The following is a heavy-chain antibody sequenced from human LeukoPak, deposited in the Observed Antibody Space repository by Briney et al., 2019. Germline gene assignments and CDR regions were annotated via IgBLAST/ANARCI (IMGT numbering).Heavy chain of an antibody. CDR3: AKVSRQLAGHNYAMDV. D-gene: IGHD1-14*01. V-gene: IGHV3-23*01. Sequence: GGSLRLSCAASGFTFSSYVMRWVRQAPGEGLEWVSTISASGGGTYYVDSVKGRFTISRDNSKNTLYLQMDSLRAEDTAVYYCAKVSRQLAGHNYAMDVWGQGTTVTVSS. CDR2: ISASGGGT. CDR1: GFTFSSYV. J-gene: IGHJ6*02.